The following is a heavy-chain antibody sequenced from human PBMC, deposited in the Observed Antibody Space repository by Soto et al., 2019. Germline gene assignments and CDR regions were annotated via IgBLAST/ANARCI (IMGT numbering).Heavy chain of an antibody. V-gene: IGHV4-30-4*01. CDR1: GGSISSGDYY. CDR2: IYYSGST. Sequence: SETLSLTCTVSGGSISSGDYYWSWIRQPPGKGLEWIGYIYYSGSTYYNPSLKSRVTISVDTSKNQFSLKLSSVTAADTAVYYCARMVRGVSRGSWFDPWGQGTLVTVSS. D-gene: IGHD3-10*01. J-gene: IGHJ5*02. CDR3: ARMVRGVSRGSWFDP.